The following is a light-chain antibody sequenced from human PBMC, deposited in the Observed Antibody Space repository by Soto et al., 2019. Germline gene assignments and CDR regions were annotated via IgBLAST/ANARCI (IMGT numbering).Light chain of an antibody. Sequence: EIVLTQSPGTLSLSPGERATLSCRASQSVSSSYLVWYQQKPGQAPRLLIYGASTRATGIPDRFSGSGSGTDFTLTISRLEPEDLAVYYCQQYDTSPPTWTFCQGTKVEIK. CDR3: QQYDTSPPTWT. CDR2: GAS. V-gene: IGKV3-20*01. CDR1: QSVSSSY. J-gene: IGKJ1*01.